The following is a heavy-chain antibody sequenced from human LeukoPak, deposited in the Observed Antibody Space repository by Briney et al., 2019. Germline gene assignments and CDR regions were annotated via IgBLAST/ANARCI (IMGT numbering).Heavy chain of an antibody. CDR2: MYHRGST. D-gene: IGHD4-23*01. CDR1: GHSISSGYY. Sequence: SESLSLTCSVSGHSISSGYYWGWIRQPPGKGLEWIGTMYHRGSTYYNPSLKSRVTMSGDTSKNHFSLKLSSVIAADAAVYYCARDDYGGNSPYAFDMWGQGTMVTVSS. J-gene: IGHJ3*02. V-gene: IGHV4-38-2*02. CDR3: ARDDYGGNSPYAFDM.